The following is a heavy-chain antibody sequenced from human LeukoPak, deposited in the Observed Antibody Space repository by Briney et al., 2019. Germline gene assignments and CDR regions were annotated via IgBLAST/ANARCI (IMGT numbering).Heavy chain of an antibody. D-gene: IGHD4-17*01. J-gene: IGHJ4*02. Sequence: SETLSLTCTVSGGSISSYYWNWIRQPPGKGLEWIGYIYYSGSTNYNPSLKSRVTISVDTSKNQFSLKLSSVTAADTAVYYCARSYGDYIDYWGQGTPVTVSS. V-gene: IGHV4-59*01. CDR2: IYYSGST. CDR1: GGSISSYY. CDR3: ARSYGDYIDY.